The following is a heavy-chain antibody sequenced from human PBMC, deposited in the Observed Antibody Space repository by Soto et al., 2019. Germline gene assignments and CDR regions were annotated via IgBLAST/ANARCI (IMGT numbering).Heavy chain of an antibody. CDR1: GGSINSGGYY. CDR2: IFYSGST. Sequence: QVQLQESGPGLVKPSQTLSLICTVSGGSINSGGYYWNWIRQHPGKGLEWIGYIFYSGSTYYNPYLRRRVTISACTSKNQFTLNLSSVTAADASVYFCAGGYRQSGYSSSWVFDYWGQGTLVNVSS. CDR3: AGGYRQSGYSSSWVFDY. V-gene: IGHV4-31*03. J-gene: IGHJ4*02. D-gene: IGHD6-13*01.